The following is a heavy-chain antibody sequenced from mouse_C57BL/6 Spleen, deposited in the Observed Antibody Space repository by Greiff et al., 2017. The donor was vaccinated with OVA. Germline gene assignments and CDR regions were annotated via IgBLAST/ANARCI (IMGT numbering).Heavy chain of an antibody. CDR2: ISSGSSTI. V-gene: IGHV5-17*01. CDR3: ARGYDVWYFDV. J-gene: IGHJ1*03. CDR1: GFTFSDYG. D-gene: IGHD2-2*01. Sequence: EVKLMESGGGLVKPGGSLKLSCAASGFTFSDYGIHWVRQAPEKGLEWVAYISSGSSTIYYADTVTGRFTISRDNAKNTLFLQMTSLRAEDTAMYYCARGYDVWYFDVWGTGTTVTVSS.